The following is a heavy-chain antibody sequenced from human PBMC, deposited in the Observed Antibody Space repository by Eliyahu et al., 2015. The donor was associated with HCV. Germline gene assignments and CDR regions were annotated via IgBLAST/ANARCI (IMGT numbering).Heavy chain of an antibody. CDR1: GFTFSTYW. D-gene: IGHD6-13*01. V-gene: IGHV3-74*01. J-gene: IGHJ4*02. CDR3: ARIGYETAGDY. CDR2: INNDGSST. Sequence: EVQLVESGGTLVQPGGSLRLSCEASGFTFSTYWMQWVRQAPGQGLVWVSRINNDGSSTYYADSVKGRFTISRDNAKNVLYLQMNSLGAEDTAIYFCARIGYETAGDYWGQGTLVSVSS.